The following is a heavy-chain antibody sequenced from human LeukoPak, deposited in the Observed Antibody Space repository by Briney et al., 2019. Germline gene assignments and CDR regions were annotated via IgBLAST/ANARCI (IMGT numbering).Heavy chain of an antibody. V-gene: IGHV3-21*01. Sequence: GGSPRLSCAASRFTFSSYSMNWVRQAPGKGLEWVSSISSSSSYIYYADSVKGRFTISRDNAKNSLYLQMNSLRAEDTAVYYCARDTGAYYDSGGLDYWGQGTLVTVSS. CDR1: RFTFSSYS. CDR2: ISSSSSYI. D-gene: IGHD3-22*01. J-gene: IGHJ4*02. CDR3: ARDTGAYYDSGGLDY.